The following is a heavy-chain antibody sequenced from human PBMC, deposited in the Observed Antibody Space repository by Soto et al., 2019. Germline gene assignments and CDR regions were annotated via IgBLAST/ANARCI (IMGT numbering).Heavy chain of an antibody. Sequence: QVQLVQSGAEVKKPGSSVKVSCKASGGTFSSYTISWVRQAPGQGLEWMGRNIPILGIANYAQKFQGRVTITADKSTSTAYMELSSLRSEDTAVYYCARAASYYERGFYYYYGMDVWGQGTTVTVSS. D-gene: IGHD2-2*01. CDR3: ARAASYYERGFYYYYGMDV. V-gene: IGHV1-69*02. CDR2: NIPILGIA. CDR1: GGTFSSYT. J-gene: IGHJ6*02.